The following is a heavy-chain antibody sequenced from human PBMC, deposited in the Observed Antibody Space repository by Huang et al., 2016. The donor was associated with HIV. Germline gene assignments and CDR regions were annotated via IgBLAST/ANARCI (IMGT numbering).Heavy chain of an antibody. D-gene: IGHD3-16*01. V-gene: IGHV4-34*01. J-gene: IGHJ5*02. CDR2: INHRGTN. Sequence: LTCAVYGGSFSSYYWNWIRQSPGKGLEWIGQINHRGTNTYNPSLKSRVTMSVDTSKNQFSLKLNAVTAADTAVYYCAREIMISFGGPFDPWGQGTLVTVSS. CDR1: GGSFSSYY. CDR3: AREIMISFGGPFDP.